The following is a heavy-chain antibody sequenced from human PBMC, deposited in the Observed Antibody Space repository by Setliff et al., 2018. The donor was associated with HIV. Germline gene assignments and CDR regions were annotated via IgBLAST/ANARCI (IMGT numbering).Heavy chain of an antibody. CDR3: ARVKDSSGWYYNYYYYGMDV. CDR2: ISSSSSTI. V-gene: IGHV3-48*04. CDR1: GFTFSSYS. D-gene: IGHD6-13*01. J-gene: IGHJ6*02. Sequence: HPGGSLRLSCAASGFTFSSYSMNWVRQAPGKGLEWVSYISSSSSTIYYADSVKGRFTISRDNTKNSLYLQMNSLRAEDTAVYYCARVKDSSGWYYNYYYYGMDVWGQGTTVTVSS.